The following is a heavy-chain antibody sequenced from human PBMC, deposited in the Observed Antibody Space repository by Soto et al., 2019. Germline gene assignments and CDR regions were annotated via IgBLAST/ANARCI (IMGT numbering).Heavy chain of an antibody. V-gene: IGHV3-23*01. J-gene: IGHJ2*01. CDR1: GFTFSNYA. CDR2: IVGNGGST. D-gene: IGHD6-13*01. Sequence: EVQLLESGGGLVQPGGSLRLSYAVSGFTFSNYAMTWVRQAPGKGQEWVSGIVGNGGSTYYADFVKGRFTISRDNSKNTVYLQMNSLRAEDTAVYYCAKTGSSWYWYIDLLGRGTLVTVSS. CDR3: AKTGSSWYWYIDL.